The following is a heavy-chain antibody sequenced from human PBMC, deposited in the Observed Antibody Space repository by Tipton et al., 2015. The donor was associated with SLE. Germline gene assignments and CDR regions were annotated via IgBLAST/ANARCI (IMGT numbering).Heavy chain of an antibody. CDR2: IYYSANT. CDR3: ASPYCGPNCYGFEY. Sequence: LRLSCTVSGGSIISGGYYWSWIRQHPGKGLEWIGYIYYSANTYYNPSLKSRVTISVDTSKNQFSLKLSSVTAADTAVYYCASPYCGPNCYGFEYWGQGLRVTVSS. J-gene: IGHJ4*02. CDR1: GGSIISGGYY. D-gene: IGHD2-21*01. V-gene: IGHV4-31*02.